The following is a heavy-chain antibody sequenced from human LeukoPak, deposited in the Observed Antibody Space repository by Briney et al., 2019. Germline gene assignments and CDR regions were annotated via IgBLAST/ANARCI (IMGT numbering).Heavy chain of an antibody. CDR1: GFNFDDFA. J-gene: IGHJ4*02. D-gene: IGHD3-10*01. V-gene: IGHV3-9*01. Sequence: GGSLRLSCAASGFNFDDFAMHWVRQPPGKGLEWVSGISWNGGNIDYVDSVKGRFTISRDNSKNSLYLQMNALRTEDTAFYYCVKASIRGRRFDYFDLWGQGTLVTVSS. CDR2: ISWNGGNI. CDR3: VKASIRGRRFDYFDL.